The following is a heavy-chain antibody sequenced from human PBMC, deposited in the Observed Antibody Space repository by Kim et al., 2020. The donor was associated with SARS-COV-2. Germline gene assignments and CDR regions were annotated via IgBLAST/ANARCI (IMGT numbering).Heavy chain of an antibody. CDR1: GGSISSNSYY. CDR3: ARRPTISFDY. V-gene: IGHV4-39*01. D-gene: IGHD2-21*01. J-gene: IGHJ4*02. CDR2: ISYSGST. Sequence: SETLSLTCTVSGGSISSNSYYWGWIRQPPGRGLEWIGSISYSGSTYYNPSLKSRVTISVDTSKNQFSLNLSSVTAADTAVYYCARRPTISFDYWGQGTLVPVSS.